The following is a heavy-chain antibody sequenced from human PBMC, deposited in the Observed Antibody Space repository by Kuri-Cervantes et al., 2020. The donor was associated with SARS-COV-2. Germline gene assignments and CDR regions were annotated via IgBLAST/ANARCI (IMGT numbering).Heavy chain of an antibody. V-gene: IGHV3-7*03. CDR2: IKQDGSEK. J-gene: IGHJ4*02. D-gene: IGHD2-2*02. CDR1: GFTFSSYW. Sequence: GGSLRLSCAASGFTFSSYWMSWVRQAPGKGLEWVASIKQDGSEKYYVDSVKGRFTISRDNAKNSLYLQMNSLRAEDTAVYYCARFYIVVVPAAIGVGYWGQGTLVTVS. CDR3: ARFYIVVVPAAIGVGY.